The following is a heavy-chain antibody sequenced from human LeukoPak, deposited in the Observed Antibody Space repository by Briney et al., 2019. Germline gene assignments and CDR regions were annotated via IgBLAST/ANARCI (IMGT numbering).Heavy chain of an antibody. D-gene: IGHD5-18*01. CDR3: ARSRGYSYGTTFLDY. CDR2: IYHSGST. V-gene: IGHV4-30-2*01. Sequence: SETLSLTCAVSGGSISSGGYSWSWIRQPPGKGLEWIGYIYHSGSTYYNPSLKSRVTISVDRSKNQFSLKLSSVTAVDTAVYYCARSRGYSYGTTFLDYWGQGTLVTVSS. CDR1: GGSISSGGYS. J-gene: IGHJ4*02.